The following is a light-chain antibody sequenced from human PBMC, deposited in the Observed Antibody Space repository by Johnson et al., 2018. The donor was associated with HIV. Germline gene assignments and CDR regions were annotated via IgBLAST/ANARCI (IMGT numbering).Light chain of an antibody. CDR3: GTWDSSLSTGGV. V-gene: IGLV1-51*02. CDR2: KDN. CDR1: SSTIGNNF. J-gene: IGLJ1*01. Sequence: QSVLTQPPSVSAAPGQKVTISCSGSSSTIGNNFVSWYQVLPGTAPKLLIYKDNERPSGIPDRFSGSKSGSSATLGITRLQTGDEADYDCGTWDSSLSTGGVFGTGTKVTVL.